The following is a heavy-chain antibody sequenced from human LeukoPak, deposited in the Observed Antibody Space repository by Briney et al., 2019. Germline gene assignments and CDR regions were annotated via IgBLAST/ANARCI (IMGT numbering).Heavy chain of an antibody. J-gene: IGHJ4*02. D-gene: IGHD4-17*01. V-gene: IGHV3-23*01. Sequence: PGGSLRLSCAASGFTFSSYAMSWVRQAPGKGLEWVSAISGSGGSTYYADSVKGRFTISRDNSKNTLYLQMNSLRAGDTTVYYCAKDDYGDSKVALDYWGQGTLVTVSS. CDR3: AKDDYGDSKVALDY. CDR1: GFTFSSYA. CDR2: ISGSGGST.